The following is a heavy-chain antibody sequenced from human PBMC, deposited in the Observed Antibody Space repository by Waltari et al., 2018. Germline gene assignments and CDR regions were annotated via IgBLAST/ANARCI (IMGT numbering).Heavy chain of an antibody. CDR2: NNPNSGGT. J-gene: IGHJ6*03. V-gene: IGHV1-2*02. D-gene: IGHD3-16*01. Sequence: QVQLVQSGAEVKKPGPSVKVSCKASGYTFTASYMHWVRQAPGQGLEWMGWNNPNSGGTNYAQKFRSSVTMTKDTSISTAEMGLSRRRCDETAVYYCARGRGGAWYRDVWGKGTTVTISS. CDR1: GYTFTASY. CDR3: ARGRGGAWYRDV.